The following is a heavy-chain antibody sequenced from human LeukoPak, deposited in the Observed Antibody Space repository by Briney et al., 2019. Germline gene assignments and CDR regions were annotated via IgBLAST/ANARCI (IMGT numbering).Heavy chain of an antibody. CDR3: ASSMVRGVTVLFDY. CDR1: GGSFSGYY. CDR2: INHSGST. Sequence: PSETLSLTCAVYGGSFSGYYWSWIRQPPGKGLEWIGEINHSGSTNYNPSLKSRVTISVDTSKNQFSLKLSSVTAADTAVYYCASSMVRGVTVLFDYWGQGTLVTVSS. J-gene: IGHJ4*02. D-gene: IGHD3-10*01. V-gene: IGHV4-34*01.